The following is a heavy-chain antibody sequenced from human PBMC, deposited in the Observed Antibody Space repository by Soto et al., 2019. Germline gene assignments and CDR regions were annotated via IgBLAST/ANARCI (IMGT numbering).Heavy chain of an antibody. CDR1: GGTFSGYT. CDR2: IIPILGIA. J-gene: IGHJ1*01. CDR3: AREGRCVVVTAITSSDFHH. Sequence: ASVKVSCKASGGTFSGYTISWVRQAPGQGLEWMGRIIPILGIANYAQKFQGRVTITADKSTSTAYMELSSLRSEDTAVYYCAREGRCVVVTAITSSDFHHRREGLLVTV. V-gene: IGHV1-69*04. D-gene: IGHD2-21*02.